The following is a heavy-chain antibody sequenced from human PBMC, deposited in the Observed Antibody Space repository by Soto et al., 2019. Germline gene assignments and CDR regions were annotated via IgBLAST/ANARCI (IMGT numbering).Heavy chain of an antibody. CDR1: GRSFSGHY. CDR2: INHSGST. CDR3: ARSSSWYMGPNWFDP. V-gene: IGHV4-34*01. J-gene: IGHJ5*02. D-gene: IGHD6-13*01. Sequence: LETLSLTCAVYGRSFSGHYWSWIRQPPGKGLEWIGEINHSGSTNYNPSLKSRVTISVDTSKNQFSLKLSSVTAADTAVYYCARSSSWYMGPNWFDPWGQGTLVTVSS.